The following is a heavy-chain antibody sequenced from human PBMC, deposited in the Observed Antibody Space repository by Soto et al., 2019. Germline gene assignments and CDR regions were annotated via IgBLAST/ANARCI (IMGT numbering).Heavy chain of an antibody. CDR3: ARQTHLFGELST. Sequence: EVQLVETGGGLIQPGGSLRLSCAASGFTVSSNYMNWVRQSPGKGLEWVSVIYSGGTTYYTDSVKGRFTIFRDNSKNTLYLHMSTLRDEDTAVYYCARQTHLFGELSTWGQGTLVTVSS. D-gene: IGHD3-10*01. CDR2: IYSGGTT. V-gene: IGHV3-53*02. CDR1: GFTVSSNY. J-gene: IGHJ5*02.